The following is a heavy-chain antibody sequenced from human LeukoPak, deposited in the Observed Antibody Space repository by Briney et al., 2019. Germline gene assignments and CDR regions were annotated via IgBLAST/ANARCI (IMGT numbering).Heavy chain of an antibody. CDR3: ARDLSRAKNSNWKKDD. CDR2: IRTKANNYAP. J-gene: IGHJ4*02. Sequence: GGSLRLSCAASGLTFSGSDMHWVRQASGKGLEWVGRIRTKANNYAPAFAASVKGRFTISRDNAKNSLYLQMNSLRAEDTAVYYCARDLSRAKNSNWKKDDWGQGTLVAVSS. CDR1: GLTFSGSD. D-gene: IGHD1-1*01. V-gene: IGHV3-73*01.